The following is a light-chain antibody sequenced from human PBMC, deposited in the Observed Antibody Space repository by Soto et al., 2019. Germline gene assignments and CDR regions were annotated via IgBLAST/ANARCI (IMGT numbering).Light chain of an antibody. V-gene: IGKV1-39*01. CDR3: QQSSSNTRT. Sequence: DIQMTQSPSSLSASVGDRVSITCRASQPISNYLNWYQHKPGKAPKVHIYGASNLHSGVPSRFSGSGSGTDFTLPISSLQPEDFATYYFQQSSSNTRTFGQGTKVDI. CDR1: QPISNY. CDR2: GAS. J-gene: IGKJ2*02.